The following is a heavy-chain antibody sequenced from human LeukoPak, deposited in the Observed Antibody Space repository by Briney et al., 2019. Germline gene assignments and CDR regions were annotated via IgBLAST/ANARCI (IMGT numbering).Heavy chain of an antibody. J-gene: IGHJ4*02. Sequence: ASVKVSCKAYGYTFTSYDINWVRQATGQGLEWMGWMNPNSGNTGYAQKFQGRVTMTRNTSIRTAYMELSSLRSEDTAVYYCARSYYDFWSGYYSAREGYYFDYWGQGTLVTVSS. CDR3: ARSYYDFWSGYYSAREGYYFDY. CDR1: GYTFTSYD. CDR2: MNPNSGNT. V-gene: IGHV1-8*01. D-gene: IGHD3-3*01.